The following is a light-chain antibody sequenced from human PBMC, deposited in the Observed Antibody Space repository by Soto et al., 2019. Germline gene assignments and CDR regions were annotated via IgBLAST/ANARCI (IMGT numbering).Light chain of an antibody. CDR3: QQYDTSPPLYT. CDR1: QTVDSTY. V-gene: IGKV3-20*01. Sequence: EVVLTQSPGTLSLSPGERATLSCRASQTVDSTYLAWYQQKPGQAPRLLIYRASSSAAGVPDRFSGSGSGTDFTLTISKLDPEDFAVYYCQQYDTSPPLYTFGQGTKLEIK. CDR2: RAS. J-gene: IGKJ2*01.